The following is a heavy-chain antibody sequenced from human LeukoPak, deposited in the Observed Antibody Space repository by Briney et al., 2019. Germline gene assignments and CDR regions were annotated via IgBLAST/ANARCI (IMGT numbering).Heavy chain of an antibody. D-gene: IGHD3-22*01. J-gene: IGHJ4*02. CDR2: IYYSGST. V-gene: IGHV4-59*01. CDR1: GGSISSYY. CDR3: ARVDYDSSGPYYFDY. Sequence: SETLSLTCTVSGGSISSYYWSWIRQPPGKGLGWIGYIYYSGSTNYNPSLKSRVTISVDTSKNQFSLKLSSVTAADTAVYYCARVDYDSSGPYYFDYWGQGTLVTVSS.